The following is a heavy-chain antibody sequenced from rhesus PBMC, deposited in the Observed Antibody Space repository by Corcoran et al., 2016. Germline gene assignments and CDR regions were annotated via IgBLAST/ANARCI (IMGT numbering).Heavy chain of an antibody. V-gene: IGHV4-169*01. Sequence: QLQLQESGPGLVKPSETLSVTCTVSGGSISSSYWSWIRQAPGKGLELIGYIYGSCSSTNYNPSLKSRVTLAVDTSKNQGSLKLSSVTAADTAVYYCARGLGGGRNDAFDFWGQGLRVTVSS. CDR2: IYGSCSST. CDR3: ARGLGGGRNDAFDF. J-gene: IGHJ3*01. CDR1: GGSISSSY. D-gene: IGHD3-34*01.